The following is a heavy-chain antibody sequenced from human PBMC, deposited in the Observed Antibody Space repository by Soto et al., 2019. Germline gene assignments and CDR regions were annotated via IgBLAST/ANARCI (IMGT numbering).Heavy chain of an antibody. D-gene: IGHD3-9*01. V-gene: IGHV4-39*01. CDR2: IYYSGST. CDR1: GGSISSSSYY. J-gene: IGHJ3*02. Sequence: SETLSLTCTVSGGSISSSSYYWGWIRQPPGKGLEWIGSIYYSGSTYYNPSLKSRVTISVDTSKNQFSLKLSSVTAADTAVYYCARRYRDVLRYFDLENRRGAFDIWGQGTMVTVSS. CDR3: ARRYRDVLRYFDLENRRGAFDI.